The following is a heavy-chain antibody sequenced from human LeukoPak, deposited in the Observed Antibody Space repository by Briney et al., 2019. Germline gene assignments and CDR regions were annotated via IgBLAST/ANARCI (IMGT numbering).Heavy chain of an antibody. Sequence: GGSLRLSCAASGFTLNIYAMDWVRQAPGKGLDWVSSLTGSGRDTYYTDSVKGRFTISRDNSKNTLYLQMNSLRPDDTAVYYCAKIAATDPIDFWGQGTLVTVSS. J-gene: IGHJ4*02. CDR1: GFTLNIYA. CDR2: LTGSGRDT. D-gene: IGHD6-13*01. CDR3: AKIAATDPIDF. V-gene: IGHV3-23*01.